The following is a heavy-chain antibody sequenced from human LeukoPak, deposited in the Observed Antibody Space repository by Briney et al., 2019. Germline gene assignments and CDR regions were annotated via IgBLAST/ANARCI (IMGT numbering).Heavy chain of an antibody. V-gene: IGHV4-39*07. CDR1: GGSISSSSYY. Sequence: SETLSLTCTVSGGSISSSSYYWGWVRQPPGKGLEWIGEIYHSGSTNYNPSLKSRVTISVDKSKNQFSLKLSSVTAADTAVYYCATITVTTSEYFQHWGQGTLVTVSS. D-gene: IGHD4-17*01. CDR3: ATITVTTSEYFQH. J-gene: IGHJ1*01. CDR2: IYHSGST.